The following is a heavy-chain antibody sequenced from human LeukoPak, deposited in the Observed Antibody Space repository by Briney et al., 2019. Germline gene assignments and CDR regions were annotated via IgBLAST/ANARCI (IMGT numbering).Heavy chain of an antibody. D-gene: IGHD5-18*01. CDR3: AKEDTAMVTIDY. CDR1: GYTFTSYD. Sequence: ASVKVSCKASGYTFTSYDINWVRQATGQGLEWMGWMNPNSGNTGYAQKFQGRVTMTRNTSISTAYMELSSLRAEDTAVYYCAKEDTAMVTIDYWGQGTLVTVSS. V-gene: IGHV1-8*01. J-gene: IGHJ4*02. CDR2: MNPNSGNT.